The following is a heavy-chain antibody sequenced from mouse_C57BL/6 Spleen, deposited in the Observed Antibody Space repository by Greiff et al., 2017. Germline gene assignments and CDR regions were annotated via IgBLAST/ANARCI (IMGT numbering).Heavy chain of an antibody. V-gene: IGHV7-3*01. J-gene: IGHJ3*01. CDR1: GFTFTDYY. Sequence: EVKLVESGGGLVQPGGSLSFSCAASGFTFTDYYMSWVRQPPGKALEWLGFIRNKANGYTTEYSASVKGRFTISRDNSQSILYLQMNALGAEDSATYYCARSPRPYGHYGFAYWGQGTLVTVSA. D-gene: IGHD2-10*02. CDR3: ARSPRPYGHYGFAY. CDR2: IRNKANGYTT.